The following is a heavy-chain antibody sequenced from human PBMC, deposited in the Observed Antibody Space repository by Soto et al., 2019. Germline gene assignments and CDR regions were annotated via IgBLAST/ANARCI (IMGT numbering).Heavy chain of an antibody. CDR3: ARVVGGYYYGMDV. V-gene: IGHV4-4*02. J-gene: IGHJ6*02. CDR2: IYHSGST. D-gene: IGHD2-2*01. Sequence: QVQLQESGPGLVKPSGTLSLTCAVSGGSISSSNWWSWVRQPPGKGLECIGEIYHSGSTNYNPSLKSRVTILVDKSKNQLSLKLSSVTAADTAVYYCARVVGGYYYGMDVWGQGTTVTVSS. CDR1: GGSISSSNW.